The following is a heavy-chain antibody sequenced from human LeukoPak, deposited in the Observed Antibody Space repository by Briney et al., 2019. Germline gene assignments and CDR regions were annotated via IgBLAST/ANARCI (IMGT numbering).Heavy chain of an antibody. CDR2: ISGGGGNT. V-gene: IGHV3-23*01. Sequence: GGSLRLPCAASGFTFSTYAMSWVRQAPGKGLEWVSSISGGGGNTYLADSVKGRFTISRDNSKNTLYLQMNSLRAEDTALYYCGRGGSSWLYFFEYWGQGTPVTVSS. CDR1: GFTFSTYA. D-gene: IGHD6-13*01. CDR3: GRGGSSWLYFFEY. J-gene: IGHJ4*02.